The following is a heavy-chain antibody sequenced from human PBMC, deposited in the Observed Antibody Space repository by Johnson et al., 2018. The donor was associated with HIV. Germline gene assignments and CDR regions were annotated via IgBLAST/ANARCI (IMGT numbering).Heavy chain of an antibody. D-gene: IGHD6-6*01. J-gene: IGHJ3*02. V-gene: IGHV3-30*04. CDR3: ARVYSSSSAHAFDS. Sequence: VQLVESGGGVVQPGRSLRLSCAASGFTFSSYAMHWVRQAPGKGLEWVAVISYDGSNKYYADSVKGRFTISRDNSKNTLYLQMNSLRAEDTAVYYCARVYSSSSAHAFDSWGQGTMVTVSS. CDR1: GFTFSSYA. CDR2: ISYDGSNK.